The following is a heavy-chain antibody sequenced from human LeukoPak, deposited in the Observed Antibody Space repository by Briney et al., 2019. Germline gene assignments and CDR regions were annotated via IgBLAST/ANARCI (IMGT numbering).Heavy chain of an antibody. CDR3: ARYIVSYPHDAFDI. CDR1: GGSISSYY. Sequence: SETLSLTCTVSGGSISSYYWSWIRQPPGKGLEWIGYIYYSGSTSYNPSLKSRVTISLDTSNNQFSLKLRSVTAADTAFYYCARYIVSYPHDAFDIWGQGTMVTVS. J-gene: IGHJ3*02. CDR2: IYYSGST. V-gene: IGHV4-59*01. D-gene: IGHD2-15*01.